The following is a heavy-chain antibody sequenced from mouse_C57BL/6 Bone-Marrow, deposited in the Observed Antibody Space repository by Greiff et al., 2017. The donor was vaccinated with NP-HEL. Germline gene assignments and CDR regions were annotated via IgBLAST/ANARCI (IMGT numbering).Heavy chain of an antibody. CDR2: INPNNGGT. CDR1: GYTFTDYN. CDR3: ARADYDRRIYAMDY. D-gene: IGHD2-4*01. Sequence: VHVKQSGPELVKPGASVKIPCKASGYTFTDYNMDWVKQSHGKSLEWIGDINPNNGGTIYNQKFKGKATLTVDKSSSTAYMELRSLTSEDTAVYYCARADYDRRIYAMDYWGQGTSVTVSS. V-gene: IGHV1-18*01. J-gene: IGHJ4*01.